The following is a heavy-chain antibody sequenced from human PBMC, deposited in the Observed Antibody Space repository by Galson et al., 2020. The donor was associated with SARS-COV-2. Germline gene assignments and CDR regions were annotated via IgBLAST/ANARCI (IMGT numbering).Heavy chain of an antibody. Sequence: GGSLRLSCAASKFTFSRYGMNWVRQTPGKGLEWVAFIRSDGSYKSYADSVKGRFTISRDNSKNTLYLQMNSLRAEDTAVYYCAKDQTYYNSSGYYYSYSFDDWGQGTLVTVSS. CDR1: KFTFSRYG. V-gene: IGHV3-30*02. J-gene: IGHJ4*02. D-gene: IGHD3-22*01. CDR2: IRSDGSYK. CDR3: AKDQTYYNSSGYYYSYSFDD.